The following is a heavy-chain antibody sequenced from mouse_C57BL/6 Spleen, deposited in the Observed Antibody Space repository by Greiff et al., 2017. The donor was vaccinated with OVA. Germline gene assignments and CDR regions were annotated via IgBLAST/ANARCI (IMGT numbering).Heavy chain of an antibody. CDR3: ARAKGDAWFAY. Sequence: QVQLQQSGPELVKPGASVKISCKASGYAFSSSWMNWVKQRPGKGLEWIGRIYPGDGDTNYNGKFKGKATLTADKSSSTAYMQLSSLTSEDSAVYFCARAKGDAWFAYWGQGTLVTVSA. J-gene: IGHJ3*01. V-gene: IGHV1-82*01. CDR1: GYAFSSSW. CDR2: IYPGDGDT. D-gene: IGHD3-3*01.